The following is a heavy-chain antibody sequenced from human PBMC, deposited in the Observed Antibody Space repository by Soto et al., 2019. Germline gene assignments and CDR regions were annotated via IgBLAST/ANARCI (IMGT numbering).Heavy chain of an antibody. CDR2: ISYDGSNK. D-gene: IGHD5-18*01. Sequence: GGSLRLSWAASGFTFSSYAMRWVRQAPGKGLEWVAVISYDGSNKYYADSVKGRFTISRDNSKNTLYLQMNSLRAEDTAVYYCARDLHTAMVTLYFDYWGQGTLVTVSS. CDR3: ARDLHTAMVTLYFDY. J-gene: IGHJ4*02. CDR1: GFTFSSYA. V-gene: IGHV3-30-3*01.